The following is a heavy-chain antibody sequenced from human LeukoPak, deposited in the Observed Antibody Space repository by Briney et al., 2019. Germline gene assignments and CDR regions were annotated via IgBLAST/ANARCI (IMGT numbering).Heavy chain of an antibody. Sequence: ASVKVSCKASGYTFTGYYMHWVRQAPGQGLEWMGWINPNSGGTNYAQKFQGRVTMTRDTSISTAYMELSRLRSDDTAVYYCARDTARIVVVPAAIVYWGQGTLVTVSS. CDR3: ARDTARIVVVPAAIVY. CDR1: GYTFTGYY. V-gene: IGHV1-2*02. J-gene: IGHJ4*02. CDR2: INPNSGGT. D-gene: IGHD2-2*01.